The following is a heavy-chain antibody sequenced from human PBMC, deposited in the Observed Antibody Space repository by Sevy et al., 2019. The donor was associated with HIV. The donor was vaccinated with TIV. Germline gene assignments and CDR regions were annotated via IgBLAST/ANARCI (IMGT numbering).Heavy chain of an antibody. CDR2: INTYNGNT. Sequence: ASVKVSCKAFGYTFTSYTISWVRQAPGQGLEWMGWINTYNGNTNRAHKVQGRVTLTTDTTSTAYLELRSQRYDDTAVYYCARDTREKSFDYWGQGTVVTVSS. CDR3: ARDTREKSFDY. CDR1: GYTFTSYT. J-gene: IGHJ4*02. V-gene: IGHV1-18*01.